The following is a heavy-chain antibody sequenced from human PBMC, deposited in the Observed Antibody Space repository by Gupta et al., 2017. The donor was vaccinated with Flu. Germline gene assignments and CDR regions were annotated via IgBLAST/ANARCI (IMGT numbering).Heavy chain of an antibody. V-gene: IGHV3-15*01. CDR2: IKSKTEGGTT. CDR3: TAHDRAYYGPDY. Sequence: EVQLVESGGGLVMPGGSLRLSCAASGFTLRIAWLSLVRPARGTGLEGVGRIKSKTEGGTTDYAATVKGRFTISRDDSKNTLYLQMNSLKTEDTAVYYCTAHDRAYYGPDYWGQGTLVTVSS. CDR1: GFTLRIAW. D-gene: IGHD2-21*01. J-gene: IGHJ4*02.